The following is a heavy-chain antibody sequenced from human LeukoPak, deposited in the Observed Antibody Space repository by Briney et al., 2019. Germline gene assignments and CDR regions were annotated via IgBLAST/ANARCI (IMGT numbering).Heavy chain of an antibody. Sequence: SETLSLTCTVSGGSISSGGYYWSWIRQHPGKGLEWIGYIYYSGSTYYNPSLKSRVTISVDTSKNQFSLKLSSVTAADTAVYYCASNYYDSSGTREPDELTFDYWGLGTLVTVSS. D-gene: IGHD3-22*01. CDR2: IYYSGST. J-gene: IGHJ4*02. CDR3: ASNYYDSSGTREPDELTFDY. V-gene: IGHV4-31*03. CDR1: GGSISSGGYY.